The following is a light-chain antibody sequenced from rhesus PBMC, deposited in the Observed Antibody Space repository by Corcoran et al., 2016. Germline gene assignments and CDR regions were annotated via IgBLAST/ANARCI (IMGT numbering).Light chain of an antibody. Sequence: EIVMTQSPATLSLSPGERATLSCRASQSINSYVAWYQPKPEQAPRLLIFEASSRATGIPDRFSGSGSGTDFTLIINSLEPEDVEIYYCQQYTNWRTFGQGTKVEIK. CDR3: QQYTNWRT. J-gene: IGKJ1*01. CDR2: EAS. CDR1: QSINSY. V-gene: IGKV3S9*01.